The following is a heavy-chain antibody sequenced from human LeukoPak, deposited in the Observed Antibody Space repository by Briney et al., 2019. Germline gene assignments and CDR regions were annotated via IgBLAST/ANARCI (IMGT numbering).Heavy chain of an antibody. CDR2: ISAYNGNT. CDR1: GYTFTNYA. CDR3: ARGGSRSRRGDDAFDI. D-gene: IGHD3-10*01. Sequence: VASVKVSCKASGYTFTNYAMNWVRQAPGQGLEWMGWISAYNGNTELAQEFQGRVTLATDASTSTAYVELRSLTSDDTAVYFCARGGSRSRRGDDAFDIWGQGTMVTVSS. V-gene: IGHV1-18*01. J-gene: IGHJ3*02.